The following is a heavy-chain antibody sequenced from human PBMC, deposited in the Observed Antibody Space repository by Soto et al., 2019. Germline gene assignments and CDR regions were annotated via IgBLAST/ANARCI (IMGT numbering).Heavy chain of an antibody. V-gene: IGHV4-31*03. J-gene: IGHJ6*02. D-gene: IGHD3-10*01. CDR3: ARDKLGSGSNFYYYYGMDV. CDR1: GGSISSGGYY. CDR2: IYYSGST. Sequence: QVQLQESGPGLVKPSQTLSLTCTVSGGSISSGGYYWSWIRQHPGKGLEWIGYIYYSGSTYYNPSLKSRVTISVDTSKNQFSLKLSSVTAADTAVYYCARDKLGSGSNFYYYYGMDVWGQGTTVTVSS.